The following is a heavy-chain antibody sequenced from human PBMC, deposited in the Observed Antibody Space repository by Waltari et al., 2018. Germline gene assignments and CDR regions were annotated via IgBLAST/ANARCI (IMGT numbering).Heavy chain of an antibody. V-gene: IGHV4-39*07. CDR3: AREVGERVVIAIPDY. Sequence: QLQLQESGPGLVKPSETLSLTCTVSGGSISSSSYDWGWIRQPPGKGLEWIGSIYYSGSTYYNPSLKSRVTISVDTSKNQFSLKLSSVTAADTAVYYCAREVGERVVIAIPDYWGQGTLVTVSS. J-gene: IGHJ4*02. CDR1: GGSISSSSYD. D-gene: IGHD2-21*01. CDR2: IYYSGST.